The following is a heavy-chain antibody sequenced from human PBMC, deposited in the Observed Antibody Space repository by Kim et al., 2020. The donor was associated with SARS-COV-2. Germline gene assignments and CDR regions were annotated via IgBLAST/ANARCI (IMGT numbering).Heavy chain of an antibody. CDR2: IKQDGSEK. CDR3: ARDRVPALLWFGESYGMDV. D-gene: IGHD3-10*01. CDR1: GFTFSSYW. Sequence: GGSLRLSCAASGFTFSSYWMSWVRQAPGKGLEWVANIKQDGSEKYYVDSEKGRFTISRDNAKNSLYLQMNSLRAEDTAVYYCARDRVPALLWFGESYGMDVWGQGTTVTVSS. J-gene: IGHJ6*02. V-gene: IGHV3-7*03.